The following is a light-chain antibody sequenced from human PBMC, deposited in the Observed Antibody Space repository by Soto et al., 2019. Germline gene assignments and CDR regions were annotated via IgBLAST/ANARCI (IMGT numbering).Light chain of an antibody. V-gene: IGKV3-11*01. CDR2: DAS. CDR3: QQRSNWPFT. Sequence: EIVLTQSPATLSLSPGERATLSCRASQSVSSYLAWYQQKPGQAPRLLIYDASNRATGIPARFSGSGSGTDFTLTISSLEPEDFAVYYCQQRSNWPFTFGGGTKVDTK. J-gene: IGKJ4*01. CDR1: QSVSSY.